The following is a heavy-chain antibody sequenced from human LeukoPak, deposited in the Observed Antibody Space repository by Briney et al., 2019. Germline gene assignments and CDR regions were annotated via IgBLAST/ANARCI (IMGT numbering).Heavy chain of an antibody. CDR1: GFTFSSYA. J-gene: IGHJ3*02. D-gene: IGHD3-9*01. Sequence: GGPLRLSCAASGFTFSSYAMSWVRQAPGKGLEWVSAISGSGGSTYYADSVKGRFTISRDNSKNTLYLQMNSLRAEDTAVYYCAKEANYDILTGYYINAFDIWGQGTMVTVSS. CDR2: ISGSGGST. CDR3: AKEANYDILTGYYINAFDI. V-gene: IGHV3-23*01.